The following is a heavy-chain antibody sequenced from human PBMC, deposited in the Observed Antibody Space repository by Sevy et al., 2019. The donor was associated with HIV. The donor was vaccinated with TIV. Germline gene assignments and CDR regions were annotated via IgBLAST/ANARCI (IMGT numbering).Heavy chain of an antibody. CDR3: ARASDQYTSNWRIVYYFDY. Sequence: SETLSLTCTVSGYSISSGSYWGWIRQPPGKGLEWIGSIHHSGSTHYHGGTTYYNPSLKSRVTISVDTSKNQFSLKVTSVTAADTAIYYCARASDQYTSNWRIVYYFDYWGQGTLVTVSS. J-gene: IGHJ4*02. CDR2: IHHSGSTHYHGGTT. CDR1: GYSISSGSY. V-gene: IGHV4-38-2*02. D-gene: IGHD6-13*01.